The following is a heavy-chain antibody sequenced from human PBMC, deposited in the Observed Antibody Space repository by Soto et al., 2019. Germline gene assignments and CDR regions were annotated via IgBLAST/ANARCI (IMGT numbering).Heavy chain of an antibody. CDR3: ARGVVVVVAATPVAPWFDP. V-gene: IGHV3-66*01. D-gene: IGHD2-15*01. J-gene: IGHJ5*02. CDR2: IYSGGST. CDR1: GFTVSSNY. Sequence: EVQLVESGGGLVQPGGSLRLSCAASGFTVSSNYMSWVRQAPGKGLEWVSVIYSGGSTYYADSVKGRFTISRDNSKNTQYLEINSRRAGDTGVYYWARGVVVVVAATPVAPWFDPWGQGTLVTGSS.